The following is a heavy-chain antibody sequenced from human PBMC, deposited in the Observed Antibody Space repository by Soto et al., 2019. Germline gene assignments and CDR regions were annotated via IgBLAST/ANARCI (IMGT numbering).Heavy chain of an antibody. CDR2: ISPGSRYP. J-gene: IGHJ5*02. CDR3: VRGGGGGLFDP. CDR1: GFTFGDSY. D-gene: IGHD2-21*01. V-gene: IGHV3-11*05. Sequence: PGGSLRLSCAGSGFTFGDSYMSWIRQAPGKGLEWLSYISPGSRYPAYADSVKGRFTISRDNAKRALYLQMMSLTAEDTAIYYCVRGGGGGLFDPWGQGTMVTVSS.